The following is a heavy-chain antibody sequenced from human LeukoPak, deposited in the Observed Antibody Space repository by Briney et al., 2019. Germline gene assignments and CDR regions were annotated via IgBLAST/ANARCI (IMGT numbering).Heavy chain of an antibody. CDR2: MSPDGTEK. Sequence: AGGSLRLSCAASGFTFSGSWMSWVRQTPEKGLEWVANMSPDGTEKYYVDSVKGRFTISRDNAKNSLYLQMNSLRAEDTAVYYCARRTNYLAFDYWGQGTLVTVSS. CDR1: GFTFSGSW. CDR3: ARRTNYLAFDY. V-gene: IGHV3-7*01. D-gene: IGHD4/OR15-4a*01. J-gene: IGHJ4*02.